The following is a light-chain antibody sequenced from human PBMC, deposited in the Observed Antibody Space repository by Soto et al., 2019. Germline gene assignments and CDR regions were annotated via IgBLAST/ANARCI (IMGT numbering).Light chain of an antibody. Sequence: EIVLTQSPGTLSLSPGERATLSCRASQSVTINYLAWYQQKPGQAPRLLVYGASTRATGIPDRFSGSGSGTEFTLTINRLEPEDFAVYYCQQYGSPPFTFGPGTKVDIK. CDR1: QSVTINY. CDR3: QQYGSPPFT. J-gene: IGKJ3*01. V-gene: IGKV3-20*01. CDR2: GAS.